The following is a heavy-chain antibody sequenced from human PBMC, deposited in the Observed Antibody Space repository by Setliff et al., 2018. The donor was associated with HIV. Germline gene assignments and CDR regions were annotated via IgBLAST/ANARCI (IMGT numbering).Heavy chain of an antibody. CDR1: GGSINSTSYY. D-gene: IGHD6-6*01. Sequence: ASETLSLTCTVSGGSINSTSYYWGWIRQPPGNGLEWIGSIYHTGSTNYNPSLKSRVTISVDTSKNQFSLKLSSVTAADTAVYYCARGRIAARRWFDPWGQGTLVTVSS. CDR3: ARGRIAARRWFDP. J-gene: IGHJ5*02. CDR2: IYHTGST. V-gene: IGHV4-39*07.